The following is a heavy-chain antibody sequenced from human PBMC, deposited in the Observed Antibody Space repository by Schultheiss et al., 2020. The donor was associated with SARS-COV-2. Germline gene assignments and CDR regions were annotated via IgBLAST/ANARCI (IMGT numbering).Heavy chain of an antibody. Sequence: SETLSLTCAVSGYSISSGYYWGWIRQPPGKGLEWIGYIYYSGSTYYNPSLKSRVTISVDTSKNQFSLKLSSVTAADTAVYYCASLYDYIYYYGMDVWGQGTTVTVSS. CDR1: GYSISSGYY. D-gene: IGHD4-11*01. J-gene: IGHJ6*02. CDR2: IYYSGST. CDR3: ASLYDYIYYYGMDV. V-gene: IGHV4-38-2*01.